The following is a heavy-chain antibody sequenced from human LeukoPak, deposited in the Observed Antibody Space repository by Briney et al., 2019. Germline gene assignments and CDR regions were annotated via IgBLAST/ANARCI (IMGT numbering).Heavy chain of an antibody. V-gene: IGHV3-74*01. Sequence: GGSLRLSCAASGFTFSSYWMHWVRQAPGKGLVWVSRINSEGSTISYADSVKGRFTISRDNAKNTLFLQMNSLRAEDTAVYYCARISSDSISYYDHWGQGTLVTVSS. CDR2: INSEGSTI. CDR1: GFTFSSYW. J-gene: IGHJ4*02. D-gene: IGHD3-22*01. CDR3: ARISSDSISYYDH.